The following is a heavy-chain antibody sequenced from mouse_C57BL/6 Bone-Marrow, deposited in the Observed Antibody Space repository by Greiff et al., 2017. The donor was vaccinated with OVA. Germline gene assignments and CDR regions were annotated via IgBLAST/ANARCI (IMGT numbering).Heavy chain of an antibody. D-gene: IGHD1-1*01. CDR3: ARSPRGYYGSSLCY. V-gene: IGHV1-50*01. CDR1: GYTFTSYW. Sequence: QVQLQQPGAELVKPGASVKLSCKASGYTFTSYWMQWVKQRPGQGLEWIGEIDPSDSYTNYNQKFKGQATLTVDKSSSTAYMQLSSLTSEDSAVYSCARSPRGYYGSSLCYWGQGTTLPVSS. J-gene: IGHJ2*01. CDR2: IDPSDSYT.